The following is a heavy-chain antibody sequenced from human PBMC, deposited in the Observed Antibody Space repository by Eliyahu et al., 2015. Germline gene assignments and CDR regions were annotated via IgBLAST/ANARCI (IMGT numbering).Heavy chain of an antibody. CDR1: GGXISSYY. Sequence: QVQLQESGPGLVKPSETLSLTCTVSGGXISSYYWSXIRQPPGKGLEWIGYIYYSGSTNYNPSLKSRVTISVDTSKNQFSLKLSSVTAADTAVYYCARDKGDYDYVWGSYRYGWFDPWGQGTLVTVSS. D-gene: IGHD3-16*02. J-gene: IGHJ5*02. CDR3: ARDKGDYDYVWGSYRYGWFDP. CDR2: IYYSGST. V-gene: IGHV4-59*01.